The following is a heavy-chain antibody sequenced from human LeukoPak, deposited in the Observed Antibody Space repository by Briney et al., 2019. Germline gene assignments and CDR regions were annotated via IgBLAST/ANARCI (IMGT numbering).Heavy chain of an antibody. Sequence: PSETLSLTCAVYGGSFSGYYWSWIRQPPGKGLEWIGEINHSGSTNYNPSLKSRVTISVDTSKNQFSLKLSSVTAADTAVYYCARPLSSSALNWFDPWGQGTLVTVSS. CDR2: INHSGST. D-gene: IGHD6-6*01. CDR1: GGSFSGYY. CDR3: ARPLSSSALNWFDP. V-gene: IGHV4-34*01. J-gene: IGHJ5*02.